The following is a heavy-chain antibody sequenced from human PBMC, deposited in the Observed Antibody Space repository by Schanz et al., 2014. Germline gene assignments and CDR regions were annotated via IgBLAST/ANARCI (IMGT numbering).Heavy chain of an antibody. V-gene: IGHV3-23*01. J-gene: IGHJ6*02. Sequence: EVQLLESGGGLVQPGGSLRLSCAASGFNFNNFAMTWVRQAPGKGLEWVSAISGSGGSTYYADSVKGRFTISSDNSKSTLYLQMSSLRAEDTAVYHCVSSGSYSSYAFWGQGTTVTVSS. CDR3: VSSGSYSSYAF. CDR1: GFNFNNFA. CDR2: ISGSGGST. D-gene: IGHD3-10*01.